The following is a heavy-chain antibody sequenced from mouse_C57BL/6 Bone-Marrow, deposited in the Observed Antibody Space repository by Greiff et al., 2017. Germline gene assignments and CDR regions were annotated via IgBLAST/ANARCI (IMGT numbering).Heavy chain of an antibody. J-gene: IGHJ3*01. D-gene: IGHD1-1*01. CDR1: GYTFTSYW. CDR2: IYPGSGST. Sequence: QVQLQQPGAELVKPGASVKMSCKASGYTFTSYWITWVKQRPGQGLEWIGDIYPGSGSTNYNEKFKSKATLTVDTSSSTAYMQLSSLTSEDAAVYDCARSRDYDGSAWFAYWGQGTLVTVSA. V-gene: IGHV1-55*01. CDR3: ARSRDYDGSAWFAY.